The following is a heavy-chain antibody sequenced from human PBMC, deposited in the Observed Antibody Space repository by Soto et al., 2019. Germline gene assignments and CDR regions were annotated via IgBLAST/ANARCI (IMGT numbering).Heavy chain of an antibody. CDR2: ISFRGLT. V-gene: IGHV4-31*03. Sequence: QVQLQESGPGLVRPSQTLSLTCTVPGGSISTSGDYWSRIRQHPGKGLEWIGYISFRGLTDYNPSLTSRLTLSVDTSANQFSLNLTSVTAADTPIYFCARVSNDFSYGWFDPWGQGTLVTVSS. D-gene: IGHD4-4*01. CDR3: ARVSNDFSYGWFDP. J-gene: IGHJ5*02. CDR1: GGSISTSGDY.